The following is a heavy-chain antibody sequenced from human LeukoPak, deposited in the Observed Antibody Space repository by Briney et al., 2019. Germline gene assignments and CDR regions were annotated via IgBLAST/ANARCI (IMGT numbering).Heavy chain of an antibody. CDR1: GFTFSTYG. CDR3: ARVPRKEVDY. CDR2: ISGSGVGT. D-gene: IGHD6-6*01. Sequence: GGSLRLSCAASGFTFSTYGMSWVRQAPGKGLEWVSSISGSGVGTYYADSVKGRFTISRDNSKNTLYLQMNSLRAEDTAVYYCARVPRKEVDYWGQGTLVTVSS. J-gene: IGHJ4*02. V-gene: IGHV3-23*01.